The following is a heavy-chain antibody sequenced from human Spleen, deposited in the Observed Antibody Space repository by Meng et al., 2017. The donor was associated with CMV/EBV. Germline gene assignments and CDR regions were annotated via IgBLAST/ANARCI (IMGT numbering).Heavy chain of an antibody. CDR3: ARERIIAAAGTYGMDV. J-gene: IGHJ6*02. CDR2: ISSSSSYI. D-gene: IGHD6-13*01. Sequence: GGSLRLSCAASGFTFSSYSMNWVRQAPGKGLEWVSSISSSSSYIYYADSVKGRFTISRDNAKNSLYLQMNSLRAEDTAVYYCARERIIAAAGTYGMDVWGQGTTVTVSS. V-gene: IGHV3-21*01. CDR1: GFTFSSYS.